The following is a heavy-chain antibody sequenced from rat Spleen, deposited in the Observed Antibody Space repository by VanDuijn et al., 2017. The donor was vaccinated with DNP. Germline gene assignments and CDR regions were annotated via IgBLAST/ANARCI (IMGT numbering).Heavy chain of an antibody. CDR3: TKDAFDY. CDR1: GFTFSDHG. J-gene: IGHJ2*01. Sequence: EVQLVESGGDLVQPGRSPKLSCAASGFTFSDHGMAWVRQAPTKGLEWVASISAGGGDTYYRDSVKGRFTLSRDNAKNILYLQMESLRSEDTATYYCTKDAFDYWGQGVMVTVSS. V-gene: IGHV5S13*01. CDR2: ISAGGGDT.